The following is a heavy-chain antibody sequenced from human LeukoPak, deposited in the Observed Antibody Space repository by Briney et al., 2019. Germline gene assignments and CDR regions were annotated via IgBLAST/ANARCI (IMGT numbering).Heavy chain of an antibody. D-gene: IGHD2-2*01. CDR2: IYTSGST. Sequence: PSKTLSLTCTVSGGSISSYYWSWIRQPAGKGLEWIGRIYTSGSTNYNPSLKSRVTMSVDTSKNQFSLKLSSVTAADTAVYYCAREPRYCSSTSYYFDAFDIWGQGTMVTISS. V-gene: IGHV4-4*07. J-gene: IGHJ3*02. CDR1: GGSISSYY. CDR3: AREPRYCSSTSYYFDAFDI.